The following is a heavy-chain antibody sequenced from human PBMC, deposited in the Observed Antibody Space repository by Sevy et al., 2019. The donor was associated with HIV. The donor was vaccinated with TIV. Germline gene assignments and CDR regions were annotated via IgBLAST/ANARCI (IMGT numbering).Heavy chain of an antibody. J-gene: IGHJ1*01. Sequence: ASVKVSCKASGFTFTSSAMQWVRQARGQRLEWIGWIVVGSGNTNYAQKFQERVTITRDMSTSTAYMELSSLRSEDTAVYYCAAALPGGSDYVWGSYRPEYFQHWGQGTLVTVSS. CDR3: AAALPGGSDYVWGSYRPEYFQH. CDR1: GFTFTSSA. CDR2: IVVGSGNT. D-gene: IGHD3-16*02. V-gene: IGHV1-58*02.